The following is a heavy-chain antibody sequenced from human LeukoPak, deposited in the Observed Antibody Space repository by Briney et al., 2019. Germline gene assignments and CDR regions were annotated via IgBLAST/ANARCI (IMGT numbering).Heavy chain of an antibody. CDR3: ARGRGYYYGSGSYYSDY. D-gene: IGHD3-10*01. Sequence: ASVKVSCKASGYTFTSYYMHWVRQAPGQGLEWVGIINPSGGSTSYAQKFQGRVTMTRNTSISTAYMELSSLRSEDTAVYYCARGRGYYYGSGSYYSDYWGQGTLVTVSS. CDR1: GYTFTSYY. CDR2: INPSGGST. V-gene: IGHV1-46*01. J-gene: IGHJ4*02.